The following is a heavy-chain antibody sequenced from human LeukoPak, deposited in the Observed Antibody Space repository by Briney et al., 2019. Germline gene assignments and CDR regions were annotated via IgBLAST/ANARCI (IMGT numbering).Heavy chain of an antibody. CDR3: ARDHHRRLYDSQARDTFDI. CDR2: IGSSSSTI. V-gene: IGHV3-48*01. J-gene: IGHJ3*02. D-gene: IGHD3-22*01. CDR1: RFTFSSYT. Sequence: GGSLRLSCEASRFTFSSYTMNWVRQAPGKGREGVSYIGSSSSTINYADSVKGRLTTSRDNAKNSLYLQMNSLSAEDTAVYYCARDHHRRLYDSQARDTFDIWGQGTMVTVSS.